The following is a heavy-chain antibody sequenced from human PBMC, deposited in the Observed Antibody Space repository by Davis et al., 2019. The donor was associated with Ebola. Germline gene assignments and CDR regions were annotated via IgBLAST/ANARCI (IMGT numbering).Heavy chain of an antibody. V-gene: IGHV3-23*01. Sequence: GESLKISCAASGFTFSSDSVRFVFQAPGKGLEWVSAISGSGATTYYAYSVKGRFTISRDNSKNTLYLQMNSLRAEDTALYYCAKSDYYYMDVWGKGTTVTVTS. CDR2: ISGSGATT. J-gene: IGHJ6*03. CDR1: GFTFSSDS. CDR3: AKSDYYYMDV.